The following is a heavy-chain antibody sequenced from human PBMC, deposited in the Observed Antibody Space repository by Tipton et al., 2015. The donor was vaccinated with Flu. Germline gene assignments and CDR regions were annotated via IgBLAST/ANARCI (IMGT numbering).Heavy chain of an antibody. V-gene: IGHV4-4*07. J-gene: IGHJ3*01. Sequence: TLSLTCTVSGDSMSSFYWSWIRQPAGKGLEWIGRIFTIGGTNYNPSLQSRVTMSVDTSKNQFSLKLSSVTAADTAVYYCARDLRGYRGYTGGDAFDVWGQGIMVTVSS. CDR1: GDSMSSFY. CDR3: ARDLRGYRGYTGGDAFDV. D-gene: IGHD5-12*01. CDR2: IFTIGGT.